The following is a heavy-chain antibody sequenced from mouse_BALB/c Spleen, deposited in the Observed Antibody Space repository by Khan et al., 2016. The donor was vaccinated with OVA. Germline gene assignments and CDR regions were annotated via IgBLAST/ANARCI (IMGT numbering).Heavy chain of an antibody. D-gene: IGHD3-2*02. CDR3: ARIQGGDFDY. CDR1: GYSITSDYA. CDR2: ISYSGNT. J-gene: IGHJ2*01. Sequence: VRLQQSGPGLVKPSQSLSLPCPVTGYSITSDYAWNWIRQFPGNKLEWLGYISYSGNTKYNPSLKSRISITRDTFKNQFFLQLNFVTIEDTATYYCARIQGGDFDYWGQGTTLTVSS. V-gene: IGHV3-2*02.